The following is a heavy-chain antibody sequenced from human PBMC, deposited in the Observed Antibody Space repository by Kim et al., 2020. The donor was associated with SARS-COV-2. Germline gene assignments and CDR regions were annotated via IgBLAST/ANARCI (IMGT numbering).Heavy chain of an antibody. CDR1: GFNFSSYW. D-gene: IGHD3-10*01. J-gene: IGHJ6*02. CDR3: AREPSDSGLLWFGAMDV. CDR2: IKQDGSEK. Sequence: GGSLRLSCAASGFNFSSYWMSWVRQAPGKGLEWVANIKQDGSEKYYVDSVKGRFTISRDNAKNSLYLQMNSLRAEDTAVYYCAREPSDSGLLWFGAMDVWGQGTTVTVSS. V-gene: IGHV3-7*01.